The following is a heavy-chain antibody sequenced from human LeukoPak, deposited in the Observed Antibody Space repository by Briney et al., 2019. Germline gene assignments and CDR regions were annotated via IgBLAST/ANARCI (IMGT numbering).Heavy chain of an antibody. CDR3: ARYRGGSSWTRRYMDV. Sequence: SQTLSLTCAISGDSVSSNSAAWNWIRQSPSRGLEWLGRTYYRSKWYNDYAVSVKSRITINPDTSKNQFSLQLNSLTPEDTAVYYCARYRGGSSWTRRYMDVWGKGTTVTVSS. V-gene: IGHV6-1*01. CDR2: TYYRSKWYN. CDR1: GDSVSSNSAA. D-gene: IGHD6-13*01. J-gene: IGHJ6*03.